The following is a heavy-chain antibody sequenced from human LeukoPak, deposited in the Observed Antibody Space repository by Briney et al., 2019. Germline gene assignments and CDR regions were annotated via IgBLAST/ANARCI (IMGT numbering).Heavy chain of an antibody. CDR2: IRYDGSNK. CDR3: AKDIKIAAAGTYYFDY. CDR1: GFTFISYG. D-gene: IGHD6-13*01. V-gene: IGHV3-30*02. Sequence: GGSLRLSCAASGFTFISYGMHWVRQAPGKGLEWVAFIRYDGSNKYYADSVKGRFTISRDNSKNTLYLQMNSLRAEDTAVYYCAKDIKIAAAGTYYFDYWGQGTLVTVSS. J-gene: IGHJ4*02.